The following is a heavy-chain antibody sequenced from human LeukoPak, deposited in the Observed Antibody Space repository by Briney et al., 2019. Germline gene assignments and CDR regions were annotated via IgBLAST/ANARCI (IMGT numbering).Heavy chain of an antibody. D-gene: IGHD5-24*01. CDR1: GGTFSSYT. CDR3: ASGWLQSHDAFDI. V-gene: IGHV1-69*02. Sequence: SVKVSCKASGGTFSSYTISWVRQAPGQGLEWMGRIIPILGIANYAQKFQGRVTITADKSMSTAYMELSSLRSEDTAVYYCASGWLQSHDAFDIWGQGTMVTVSS. CDR2: IIPILGIA. J-gene: IGHJ3*02.